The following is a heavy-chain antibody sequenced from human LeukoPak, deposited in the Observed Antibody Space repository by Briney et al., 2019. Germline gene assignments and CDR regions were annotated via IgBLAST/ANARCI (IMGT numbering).Heavy chain of an antibody. Sequence: SVKVSCKASGGTFRSYAINWVRQAPGQGLEWVGRIIPIFNRTNYAQNFQGRVTITTDESTSTAYMELSSLRSDDTAIYYCARDDPFYSDGSGGDLTWGQGTMVTVSS. D-gene: IGHD2-21*02. CDR1: GGTFRSYA. V-gene: IGHV1-69*05. CDR3: ARDDPFYSDGSGGDLT. CDR2: IIPIFNRT. J-gene: IGHJ3*01.